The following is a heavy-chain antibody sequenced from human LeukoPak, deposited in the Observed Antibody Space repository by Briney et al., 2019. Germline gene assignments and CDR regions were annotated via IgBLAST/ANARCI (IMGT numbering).Heavy chain of an antibody. Sequence: GGSLRLSCAASGFTVSSNYMSWVRQAPGKGLEWVSVIYSGGSTYYADSVKGRFTIFRDNSKNTLYLQMNSLRAEDTAVYYCARDGYYYDSSGYWRAFDIWGQGTMVTVSS. CDR1: GFTVSSNY. J-gene: IGHJ3*02. D-gene: IGHD3-22*01. CDR3: ARDGYYYDSSGYWRAFDI. V-gene: IGHV3-53*01. CDR2: IYSGGST.